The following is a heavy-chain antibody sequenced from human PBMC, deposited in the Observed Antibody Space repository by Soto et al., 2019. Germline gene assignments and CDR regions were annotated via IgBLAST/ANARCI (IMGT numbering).Heavy chain of an antibody. V-gene: IGHV1-46*01. CDR1: GYTFTSYY. D-gene: IGHD3-22*01. J-gene: IGHJ4*02. CDR3: ARDLDYYDSSDLKNYFDY. Sequence: ASVKVSCTASGYTFTSYYMHWVRQAPGQGLEWMGIINPSGGSTSYAQKFQGRVTMTRDTSTSTVYMELSSLRSEDTAVYYCARDLDYYDSSDLKNYFDYWGQGTLVTVSS. CDR2: INPSGGST.